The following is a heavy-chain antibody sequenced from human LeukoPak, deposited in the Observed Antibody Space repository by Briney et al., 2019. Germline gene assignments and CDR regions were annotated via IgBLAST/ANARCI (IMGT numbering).Heavy chain of an antibody. V-gene: IGHV3-43*01. Sequence: PGASLRLSCAASGFTFADHTMHWVRQRQGKGLEWVSLINWNGDSTYYADSVKGRFTISRDNSKNSLSLQMNSLRTEDSAVYYCAKDVTSSSWNGYIDYWGQGALVTVSA. J-gene: IGHJ4*02. CDR3: AKDVTSSSWNGYIDY. D-gene: IGHD6-13*01. CDR1: GFTFADHT. CDR2: INWNGDST.